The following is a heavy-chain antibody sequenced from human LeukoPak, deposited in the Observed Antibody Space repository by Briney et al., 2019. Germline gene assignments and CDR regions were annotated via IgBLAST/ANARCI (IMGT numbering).Heavy chain of an antibody. D-gene: IGHD3-10*01. V-gene: IGHV1-24*01. Sequence: ASVKVSCKVSGYTLTELSMHWVRQAPGKGLEWMGGFDPEDGETIYAQKFQGRVTMTEDTSTDTAYMELRSLRSDDTAMYYCATPYYYGSVSEGYWFDPWGQGTLVTVSS. CDR1: GYTLTELS. J-gene: IGHJ5*02. CDR2: FDPEDGET. CDR3: ATPYYYGSVSEGYWFDP.